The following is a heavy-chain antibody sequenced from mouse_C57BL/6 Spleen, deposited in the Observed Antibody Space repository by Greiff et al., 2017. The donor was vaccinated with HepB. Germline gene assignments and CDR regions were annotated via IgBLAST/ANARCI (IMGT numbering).Heavy chain of an antibody. J-gene: IGHJ2*01. Sequence: VQRVESGAELVRPGASVTLSCKASGYTFTDYEMHWVKQTPVHGLEWIGAIDPETGGTAYNQKFKGKAILTADKSSSTAYMELRSLTSEDSAVYYCTRYDGYYDYFDYWGQGTTLTVSS. CDR3: TRYDGYYDYFDY. V-gene: IGHV1-15*01. CDR2: IDPETGGT. CDR1: GYTFTDYE. D-gene: IGHD2-3*01.